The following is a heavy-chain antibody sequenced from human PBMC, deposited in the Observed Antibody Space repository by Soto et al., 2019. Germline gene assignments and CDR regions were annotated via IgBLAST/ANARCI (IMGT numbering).Heavy chain of an antibody. Sequence: SETLSLTCTVSGGSISRYYWSWIRQPPGKGLEWIGYIYYSGSTNYNPSLKSRVTISVDTSKNQFSLKLSSVTAADTAVYYCARHIRYFDWSRDLYYFDYWGQGTLVTVS. D-gene: IGHD3-9*01. J-gene: IGHJ4*02. CDR3: ARHIRYFDWSRDLYYFDY. CDR2: IYYSGST. V-gene: IGHV4-59*08. CDR1: GGSISRYY.